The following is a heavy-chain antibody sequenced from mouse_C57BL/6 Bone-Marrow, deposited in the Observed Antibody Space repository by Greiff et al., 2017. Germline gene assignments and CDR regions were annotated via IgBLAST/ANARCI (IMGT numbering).Heavy chain of an antibody. Sequence: QVQLQQSGAELVRPGTSVKVSCKASGYAFTNYLIEWVKQRPGQGLEWIGVINPGSGGTNYNEKFKGKATLTAAKSSSTAYMQLSSLTSEDSAVYFCAREEYYGSSYWYFDVWGTGTTVTVSS. D-gene: IGHD1-1*01. CDR2: INPGSGGT. CDR3: AREEYYGSSYWYFDV. J-gene: IGHJ1*03. V-gene: IGHV1-54*01. CDR1: GYAFTNYL.